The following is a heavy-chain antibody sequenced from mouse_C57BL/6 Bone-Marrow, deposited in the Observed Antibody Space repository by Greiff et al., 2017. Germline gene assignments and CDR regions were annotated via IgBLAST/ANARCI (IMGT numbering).Heavy chain of an antibody. CDR1: GYTFTDYA. V-gene: IGHV1-15*01. D-gene: IGHD1-1*01. CDR3: TRKDGSSLDY. Sequence: LVESGAELVRPGASVTLSCKASGYTFTDYAIHWVKQTPVHGLEWIGAFDPETGGTAYNQKFKGKAILTADKSSSTAYMELRRLTSEDAVVYCCTRKDGSSLDYWGQGTTLTVSS. CDR2: FDPETGGT. J-gene: IGHJ2*01.